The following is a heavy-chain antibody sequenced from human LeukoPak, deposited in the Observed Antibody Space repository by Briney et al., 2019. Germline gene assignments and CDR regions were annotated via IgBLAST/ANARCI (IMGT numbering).Heavy chain of an antibody. V-gene: IGHV3-74*03. CDR3: ARAGSYCSSTTCYTYFDY. CDR1: GFTFSSYW. J-gene: IGHJ4*02. CDR2: INSDESIT. D-gene: IGHD2-2*02. Sequence: PGGSLRLSCAASGFTFSSYWMHWVRQAPGKGLVWVSLINSDESITTYADSVKGRFTISRDNAKNTLYLQMNSLRAEDTAVYYCARAGSYCSSTTCYTYFDYWGPGTLVTVSP.